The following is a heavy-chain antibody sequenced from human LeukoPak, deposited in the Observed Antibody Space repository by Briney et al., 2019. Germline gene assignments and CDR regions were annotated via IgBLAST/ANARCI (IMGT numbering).Heavy chain of an antibody. Sequence: GGSLRLSCAASGFTFSDNYMSWIRQAPGKGLEWVSYISSSGSTKYYADSVKGRFTISRDNAKNSVYLQMNSLRAEDTAVYYCTRDRHTIFGVVIHYYGMDVWGQGTTVTVSS. CDR1: GFTFSDNY. D-gene: IGHD3-3*01. CDR2: ISSSGSTK. CDR3: TRDRHTIFGVVIHYYGMDV. V-gene: IGHV3-11*01. J-gene: IGHJ6*02.